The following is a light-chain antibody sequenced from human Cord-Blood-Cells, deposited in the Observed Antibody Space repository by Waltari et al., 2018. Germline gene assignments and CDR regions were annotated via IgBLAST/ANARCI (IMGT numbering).Light chain of an antibody. J-gene: IGLJ2*01. V-gene: IGLV3-16*01. CDR3: LSADSSGTYRV. Sequence: SYELTQPPSVSVSLGQMARITCSGEALPKKYAYWYQQKPGQFPVLVIYKDSERPSGIPERFSGSSSGKIVTLTISGVQAEDEADYYCLSADSSGTYRVFGGGTKLTVL. CDR2: KDS. CDR1: ALPKKY.